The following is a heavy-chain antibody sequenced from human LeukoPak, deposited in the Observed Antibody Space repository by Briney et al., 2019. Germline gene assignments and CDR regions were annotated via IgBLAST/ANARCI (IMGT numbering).Heavy chain of an antibody. CDR2: INPNSGGT. Sequence: GASVKVSCKASGYTFTGYYMHWVRQAPGQGLEWMGWINPNSGGTNYAQKFQGRVTMTRDTSISTAYMELSRLRSDDTAEYYCARLNDYGDPASDPWGQGTLVTVSS. J-gene: IGHJ5*02. CDR3: ARLNDYGDPASDP. CDR1: GYTFTGYY. D-gene: IGHD4-17*01. V-gene: IGHV1-2*02.